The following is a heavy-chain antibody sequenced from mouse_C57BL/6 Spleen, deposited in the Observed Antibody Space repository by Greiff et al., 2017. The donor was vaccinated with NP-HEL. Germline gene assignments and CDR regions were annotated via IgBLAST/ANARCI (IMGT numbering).Heavy chain of an antibody. CDR2: IDPETGGT. Sequence: VQGVESGAELVRPGASVTLSCKASGYTFTDYEMHWVKQTPVHGLEWIGAIDPETGGTAYNQKFKGKAILTADKSSSTAYMELRSLTSEDSAVYYCYYGGYFDVWGTGTTVTVSS. J-gene: IGHJ1*03. V-gene: IGHV1-15*01. CDR3: YYGGYFDV. CDR1: GYTFTDYE. D-gene: IGHD1-1*01.